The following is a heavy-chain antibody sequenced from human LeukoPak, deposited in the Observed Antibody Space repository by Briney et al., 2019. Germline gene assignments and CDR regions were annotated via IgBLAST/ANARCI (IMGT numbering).Heavy chain of an antibody. V-gene: IGHV3-23*01. CDR2: ISGSGGST. J-gene: IGHJ4*02. CDR1: GFTFSSYA. D-gene: IGHD2-2*01. Sequence: GGSLRLSCAASGFTFSSYAMSWVRQPPGKGLEWVSAISGSGGSTYYADSVKGRFTISRDNSKNTLYLQMNSLRAEDTAVYYCAKSLVPQDYFDYWGQGTLVTVSS. CDR3: AKSLVPQDYFDY.